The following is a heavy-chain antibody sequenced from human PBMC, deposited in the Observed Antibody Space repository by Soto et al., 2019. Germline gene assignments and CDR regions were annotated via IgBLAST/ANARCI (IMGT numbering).Heavy chain of an antibody. CDR1: GFTFSSYG. Sequence: QVQLVESGGGVVQPGRSLRLSCAASGFTFSSYGMNWVRQAPGKGLEWVAVISYDGTNNYYTESVKGRFTISRDNSKNTLFLQMNSLRAEDTAVYFCAKGDCSGCSCYVSAFDIWGQGTMVTVSS. D-gene: IGHD2-15*01. CDR2: ISYDGTNN. CDR3: AKGDCSGCSCYVSAFDI. V-gene: IGHV3-30*18. J-gene: IGHJ3*02.